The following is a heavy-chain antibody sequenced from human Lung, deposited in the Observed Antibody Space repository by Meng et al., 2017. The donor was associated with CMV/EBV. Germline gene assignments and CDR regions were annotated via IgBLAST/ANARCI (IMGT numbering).Heavy chain of an antibody. Sequence: FSLNTPNVGGGWIRQPPRNALEWLALIYWDDDKRYNSSLKSRLTITKDTSKNQVVLTLANLDPLDTATYYCARRPTVAEGVYYFDYWGQGTLVTVSS. CDR3: ARRPTVAEGVYYFDY. CDR1: FSLNTPNVG. D-gene: IGHD4-11*01. J-gene: IGHJ4*02. V-gene: IGHV2-5*02. CDR2: IYWDDDK.